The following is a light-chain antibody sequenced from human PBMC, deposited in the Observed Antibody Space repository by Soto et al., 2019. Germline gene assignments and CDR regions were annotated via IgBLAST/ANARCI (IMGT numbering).Light chain of an antibody. Sequence: EIVLTQSPGTLSLSPGGGATLASRGSPSVSSSYLAWYQQKPGQAPRLLIYGASSRATGIPDRFSGSGSGTDFTLTISRVEPEDFAVYYCHQYGMSPWTFGQGTKVDIK. V-gene: IGKV3-20*01. J-gene: IGKJ1*01. CDR2: GAS. CDR1: PSVSSSY. CDR3: HQYGMSPWT.